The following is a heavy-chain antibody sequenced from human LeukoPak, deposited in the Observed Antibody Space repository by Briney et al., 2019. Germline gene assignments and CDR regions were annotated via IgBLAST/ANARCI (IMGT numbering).Heavy chain of an antibody. CDR3: AREVIAAADNWFDP. CDR2: IIPIFGTA. D-gene: IGHD6-13*01. V-gene: IGHV1-69*13. Sequence: GASVKVSCKASGGTFSSYAISWVRQAPGQGLEWMGGIIPIFGTANYAQKFQGRVTITADESTSTAYMELSSLRSEDTAVYYCAREVIAAADNWFDPWGQGTLVTVSS. J-gene: IGHJ5*02. CDR1: GGTFSSYA.